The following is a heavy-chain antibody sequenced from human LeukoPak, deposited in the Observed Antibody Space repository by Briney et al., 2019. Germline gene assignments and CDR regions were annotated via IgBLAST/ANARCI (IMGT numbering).Heavy chain of an antibody. D-gene: IGHD2-15*01. CDR3: ARWGYCSGGSSYGDLAFDI. CDR2: INPNSGGT. CDR1: GYTFTGYY. V-gene: IGHV1-2*06. Sequence: SLKLSCTPSGYTFTGYYMHWVRQAPGQGLEWVGRINPNSGGTNYAQKFQGRVTMTRDTSISTVYMELSRLRSDDTAVYYCARWGYCSGGSSYGDLAFDIWGQGTMVTVSS. J-gene: IGHJ3*02.